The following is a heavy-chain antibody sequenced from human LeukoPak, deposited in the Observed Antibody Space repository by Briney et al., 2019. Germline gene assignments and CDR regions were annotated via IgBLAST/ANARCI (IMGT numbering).Heavy chain of an antibody. Sequence: SQTLSLTCTVSGGSISSGGYYWSWIRQHPGKGLEWIGYIYYSGSTYYNPSLKSRVTISVDTSKNQFSLKLSSVTAADTAVYYCARASITMVRGSQVADWFGPWGQGTLVTVSS. CDR2: IYYSGST. CDR1: GGSISSGGYY. D-gene: IGHD3-10*01. J-gene: IGHJ5*02. V-gene: IGHV4-31*03. CDR3: ARASITMVRGSQVADWFGP.